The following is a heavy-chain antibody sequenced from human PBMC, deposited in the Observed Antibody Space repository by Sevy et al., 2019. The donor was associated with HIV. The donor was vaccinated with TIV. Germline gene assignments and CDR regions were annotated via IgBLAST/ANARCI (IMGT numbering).Heavy chain of an antibody. CDR3: ARDVSLGTTDGFYFDY. V-gene: IGHV1-46*01. CDR2: IKPNDDFI. Sequence: ASVKVSCKASGYSFTEFYMHWVRQAPGQGLAWMGIIKPNDDFIRYAQRFQGRITMTRDASTRTVYMELSSLRSEDTAMYYCARDVSLGTTDGFYFDYWGQGTLVTVSS. J-gene: IGHJ4*02. D-gene: IGHD1-1*01. CDR1: GYSFTEFY.